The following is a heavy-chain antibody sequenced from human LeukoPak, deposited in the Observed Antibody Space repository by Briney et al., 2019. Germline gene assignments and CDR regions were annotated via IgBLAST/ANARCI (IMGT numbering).Heavy chain of an antibody. V-gene: IGHV5-51*01. J-gene: IGHJ6*03. Sequence: GESLKISCKGSGYSFTNYWIGWVRQMPGKGLEWMGIIYPGDSDTRYSPSFQGQVTISADKSISTAYLQWNRLRASDTAMYYCARQSGSLGYYMDVWGKGTTVTTSS. CDR2: IYPGDSDT. CDR3: ARQSGSLGYYMDV. D-gene: IGHD3-16*01. CDR1: GYSFTNYW.